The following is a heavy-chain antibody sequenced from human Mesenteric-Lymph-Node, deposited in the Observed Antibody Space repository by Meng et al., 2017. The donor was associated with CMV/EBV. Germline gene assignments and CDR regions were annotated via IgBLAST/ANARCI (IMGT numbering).Heavy chain of an antibody. CDR2: INPNSGGT. V-gene: IGHV1-2*02. CDR3: ARGVYSSGKAPDY. CDR1: GYSFTDYY. Sequence: ASVKVSCKASGYSFTDYYMHWVRQAPGQGLEWMGWINPNSGGTNYAQKFQDRVTMTRDTSISTAYMELSSLRAEDTAVYYCARGVYSSGKAPDYWGQGTLVTVSS. J-gene: IGHJ4*02. D-gene: IGHD6-19*01.